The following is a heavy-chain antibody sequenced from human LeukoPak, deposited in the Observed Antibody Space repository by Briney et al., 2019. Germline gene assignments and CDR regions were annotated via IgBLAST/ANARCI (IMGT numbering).Heavy chain of an antibody. CDR1: GGSISSGGYY. V-gene: IGHV4-31*03. D-gene: IGHD1-14*01. Sequence: KPSETLSLTCTVSGGSISSGGYYWSWIRQHPGKGLEWIGYIYYSGSTYYNPSLKSRVTISVDTSKNQFSLKLSSVTAADTAVYYCARDSPGSNRRSYLPYYWGQGTLVTVSS. CDR2: IYYSGST. J-gene: IGHJ4*02. CDR3: ARDSPGSNRRSYLPYY.